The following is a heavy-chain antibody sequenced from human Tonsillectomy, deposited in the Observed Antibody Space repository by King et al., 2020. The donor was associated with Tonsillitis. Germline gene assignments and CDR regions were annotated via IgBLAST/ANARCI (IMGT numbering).Heavy chain of an antibody. CDR1: GDSVSSNSAA. CDR3: ARDTRVTGERGRYAFDI. Sequence: QLQESGPGLVKPSQTLSLTCAISGDSVSSNSAAWNWIRQSPSRGLEWLGRTYYTSKWYNDYAVSVKSRITINPDTSKNQFSLQLNSLTPEDTAVYYCARDTRVTGERGRYAFDIWGQGTMVTVSS. J-gene: IGHJ3*02. D-gene: IGHD2-21*02. V-gene: IGHV6-1*01. CDR2: TYYTSKWYN.